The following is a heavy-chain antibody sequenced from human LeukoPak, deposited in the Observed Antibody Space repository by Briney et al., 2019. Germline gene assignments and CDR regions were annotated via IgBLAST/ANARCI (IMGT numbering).Heavy chain of an antibody. D-gene: IGHD5-18*01. Sequence: SETLSLTCAVYGGSFSGYYWSWIRQPPGKGLEWIGEINHSGSTNYNPSLKSRVTISVDTSRNQFSLKLYSVTAADTAVYYCARSRSGYSYDHAAFEIWGQGTMVTVSS. J-gene: IGHJ3*02. CDR3: ARSRSGYSYDHAAFEI. V-gene: IGHV4-34*01. CDR1: GGSFSGYY. CDR2: INHSGST.